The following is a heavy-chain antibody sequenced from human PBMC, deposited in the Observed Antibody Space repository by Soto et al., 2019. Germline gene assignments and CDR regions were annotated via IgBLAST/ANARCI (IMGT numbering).Heavy chain of an antibody. CDR1: GYTFTSYG. J-gene: IGHJ4*02. Sequence: VASVKVSCKASGYTFTSYGISWVRQAPGQGLEWMGWISAYNGNTNYAQKLQGRVTMTTDTSTSTAYMELRSLRSDDTAVYYCARDPLSYGSGSYSDYWGQGTLVTVSS. V-gene: IGHV1-18*01. CDR2: ISAYNGNT. D-gene: IGHD3-10*01. CDR3: ARDPLSYGSGSYSDY.